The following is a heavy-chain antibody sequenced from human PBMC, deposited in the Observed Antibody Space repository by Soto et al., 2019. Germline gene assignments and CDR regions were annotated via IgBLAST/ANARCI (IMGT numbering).Heavy chain of an antibody. CDR3: AKRRGAGGHFDY. CDR2: VSIGGST. Sequence: LRLSCAASGFTIGDFWMSWVRQAPGKGLEWVAVVSIGGSTHYADSVRGRFTISRDNSKNTLSLQMNSLTAEDTAVYFCAKRRGAGGHFDYWGQGALVTVSS. CDR1: GFTIGDFW. V-gene: IGHV3-23*01. J-gene: IGHJ4*02. D-gene: IGHD2-15*01.